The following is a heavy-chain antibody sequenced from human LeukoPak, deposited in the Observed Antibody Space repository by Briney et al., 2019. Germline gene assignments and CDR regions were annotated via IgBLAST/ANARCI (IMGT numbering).Heavy chain of an antibody. J-gene: IGHJ4*02. V-gene: IGHV4-34*01. CDR1: GGSFSGYY. D-gene: IGHD2-15*01. Sequence: SVTLSLTCAVYGGSFSGYYWSWIRQPPGKGLEWIGEINHSGSTNYNPSLKSRVTISVDTSKNQFSLKLSSVTAADTAVYYCARAHRYCSGGSCSKPPGYWGQGTLVTVSS. CDR3: ARAHRYCSGGSCSKPPGY. CDR2: INHSGST.